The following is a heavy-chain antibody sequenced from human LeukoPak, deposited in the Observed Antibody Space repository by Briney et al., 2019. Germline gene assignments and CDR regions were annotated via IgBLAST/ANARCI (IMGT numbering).Heavy chain of an antibody. J-gene: IGHJ4*02. CDR2: IYSGGST. D-gene: IGHD2-15*01. CDR1: GFTVSSNY. Sequence: GGSLRLSCAASGFTVSSNYMSWVRQAPGKGLEWVSVIYSGGSTYYADSVKGRFTISRDNSKNTLYLQMNSLRAEDTAVYYCASLWGYCSGGSCYPFDYWGQGTLVTVSS. V-gene: IGHV3-66*01. CDR3: ASLWGYCSGGSCYPFDY.